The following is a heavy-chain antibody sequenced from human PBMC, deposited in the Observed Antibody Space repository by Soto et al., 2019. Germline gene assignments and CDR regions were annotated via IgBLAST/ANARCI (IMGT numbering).Heavy chain of an antibody. J-gene: IGHJ2*01. CDR2: ISGSGGNA. Sequence: EVQLLESGGGLVQPGGSLRLSCAASGFTFSSYAMSWVRQAPGKGLEWVSSISGSGGNAYYADSVKGRFSISRDNPKNTLRLQMNSLRADDTAVYYCASTKYDSSAYYYWYLGLWGRGTLVTVSS. CDR1: GFTFSSYA. D-gene: IGHD3-22*01. V-gene: IGHV3-23*01. CDR3: ASTKYDSSAYYYWYLGL.